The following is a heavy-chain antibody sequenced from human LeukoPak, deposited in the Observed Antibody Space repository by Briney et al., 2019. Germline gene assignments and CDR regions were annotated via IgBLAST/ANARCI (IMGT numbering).Heavy chain of an antibody. D-gene: IGHD3-10*01. CDR1: GASLSSTFYS. CDR2: FSISGSP. Sequence: SETLSLTCTVSGASLSSTFYSWTWIRQPAGQGLEFIGRFSISGSPNYNPSLESRVNISMDTSKNQFSLRLTSVAAADTAIYFCARERIREIPSLDFWGQGTLVTVSS. CDR3: ARERIREIPSLDF. V-gene: IGHV4-61*02. J-gene: IGHJ4*02.